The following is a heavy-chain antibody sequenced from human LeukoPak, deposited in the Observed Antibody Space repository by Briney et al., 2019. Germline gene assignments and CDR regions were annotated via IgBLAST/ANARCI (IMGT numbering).Heavy chain of an antibody. CDR1: GFTFRSYW. V-gene: IGHV3-74*01. CDR2: INSDGSTT. J-gene: IGHJ5*02. D-gene: IGHD6-13*01. Sequence: GGSLRLSCAASGFTFRSYWMLWVRQAPGKGLVWVSRINSDGSTTSHADSVKGRFTISRDNAKNTLFLQMNSLRAEDTAVYYCARGGSSRWYRSWGQGTLVTVSS. CDR3: ARGGSSRWYRS.